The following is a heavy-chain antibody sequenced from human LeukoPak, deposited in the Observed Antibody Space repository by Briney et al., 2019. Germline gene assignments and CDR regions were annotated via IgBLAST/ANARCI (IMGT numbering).Heavy chain of an antibody. CDR3: ARDGVIYSSSWLVGFDY. CDR2: ISSSSSTI. D-gene: IGHD6-13*01. V-gene: IGHV3-48*01. Sequence: GGSLRLSCAASGFTFSSYAMSWVRQAPGKGLEWVSYISSSSSTIYYADSVKGRFTISRDNAKNSLYLQMNSLRAEDTAVYYCARDGVIYSSSWLVGFDYWGQGTLVTVSS. J-gene: IGHJ4*02. CDR1: GFTFSSYA.